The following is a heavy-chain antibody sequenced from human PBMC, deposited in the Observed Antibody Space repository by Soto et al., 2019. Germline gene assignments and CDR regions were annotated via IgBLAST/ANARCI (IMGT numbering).Heavy chain of an antibody. J-gene: IGHJ4*02. CDR1: GFTFSSYS. CDR2: ISSSSSYI. CDR3: ARVSSSSRVVFDY. V-gene: IGHV3-21*01. D-gene: IGHD6-6*01. Sequence: GGSLRLSCAASGFTFSSYSMNWVRQAPGKGLEWVSSISSSSSYIYYADSVKGRFTISRDNAKNSLYLQMNSLRAEDTAVYYCARVSSSSRVVFDYWGQGTLVTVSS.